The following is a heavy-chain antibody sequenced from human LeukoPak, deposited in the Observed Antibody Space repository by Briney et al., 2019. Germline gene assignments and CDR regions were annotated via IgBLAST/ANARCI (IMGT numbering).Heavy chain of an antibody. CDR2: IKSKTDGGTT. J-gene: IGHJ4*02. D-gene: IGHD6-19*01. CDR1: GFTFGDYA. V-gene: IGHV3-15*01. Sequence: GGSLRLSCTASGFTFGDYAMSWIRQAPGKGLEWVGRIKSKTDGGTTDYAAPVKGRFTISRDDSKNTLYLQMNSLKTEDTAVYYCTIDGEWLIIDYWGQGTLVTVSS. CDR3: TIDGEWLIIDY.